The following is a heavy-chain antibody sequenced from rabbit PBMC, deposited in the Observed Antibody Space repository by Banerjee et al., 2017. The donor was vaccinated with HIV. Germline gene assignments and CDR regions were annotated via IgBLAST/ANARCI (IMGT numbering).Heavy chain of an antibody. J-gene: IGHJ4*01. V-gene: IGHV1S40*01. D-gene: IGHD4-1*01. Sequence: QSLEESGGDLVKPGASLTLTCTASGFSFSPTYNMYWVRQAPGKGLEWIGTIYAGGSGSTDYASWAKGPFTISKTSSTTVTLQMTSLTAADTATYFCARDLAGVIGWNFNLWGQGTLVTVS. CDR1: GFSFSPTYN. CDR3: ARDLAGVIGWNFNL. CDR2: IYAGGSGST.